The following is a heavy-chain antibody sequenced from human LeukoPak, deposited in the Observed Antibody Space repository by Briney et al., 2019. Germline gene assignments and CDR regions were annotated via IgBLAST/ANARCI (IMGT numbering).Heavy chain of an antibody. Sequence: PSETLSLTCAVYGGSFSGYYWSWIRQPPGKGLEWTGEINHSGSTNYNPSLKSRVTISVDTSKNQFSLKLSSVTAADTAVYYCARTVVTPGGYNWFDPWGQGTLVTVSS. D-gene: IGHD4-23*01. CDR3: ARTVVTPGGYNWFDP. V-gene: IGHV4-34*01. CDR1: GGSFSGYY. J-gene: IGHJ5*02. CDR2: INHSGST.